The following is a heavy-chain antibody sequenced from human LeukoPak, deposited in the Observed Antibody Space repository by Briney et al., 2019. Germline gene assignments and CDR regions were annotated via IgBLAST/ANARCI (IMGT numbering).Heavy chain of an antibody. J-gene: IGHJ6*03. V-gene: IGHV3-23*01. D-gene: IGHD4-11*01. CDR3: AREALTTVSIYYYYYMDV. Sequence: GGSLRLSCAASGFTFSSYAMSWVRQAPGKGLEWVSAISGSGGSTYYADSVKGRFTISRDNSKNSLYLQMNSLRAEDTAVYYCAREALTTVSIYYYYYMDVWGKGTTVTVSS. CDR2: ISGSGGST. CDR1: GFTFSSYA.